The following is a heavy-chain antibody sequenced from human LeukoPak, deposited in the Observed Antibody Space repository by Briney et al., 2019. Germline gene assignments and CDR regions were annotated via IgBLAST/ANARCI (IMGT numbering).Heavy chain of an antibody. J-gene: IGHJ5*02. Sequence: SETLSLTCTVSGGSISTSSYYWGWVRQPPGKGLEWIGNIFYSGSTYYSPSLKSRVTISVDTSKNQFSLKLSSVTAADTAVYYCARDGYKYGSQGWFDPWGQGTLVTVSS. CDR3: ARDGYKYGSQGWFDP. V-gene: IGHV4-39*07. CDR2: IFYSGST. CDR1: GGSISTSSYY. D-gene: IGHD5-24*01.